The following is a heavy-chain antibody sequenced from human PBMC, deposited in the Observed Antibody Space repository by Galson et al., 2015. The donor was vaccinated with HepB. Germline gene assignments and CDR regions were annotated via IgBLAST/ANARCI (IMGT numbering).Heavy chain of an antibody. D-gene: IGHD4-11*01. CDR1: GFTFSSYA. CDR3: ARVQKDYYYGMDV. CDR2: ISYDGSNR. Sequence: SLRLSCAASGFTFSSYAMHWVRQAPGKGLEWVAVISYDGSNRYYADSVKGRFTISRDNSKNTLYLQMNSLRAEDTAVYYCARVQKDYYYGMDVWGQGTTVTVSS. V-gene: IGHV3-30-3*01. J-gene: IGHJ6*02.